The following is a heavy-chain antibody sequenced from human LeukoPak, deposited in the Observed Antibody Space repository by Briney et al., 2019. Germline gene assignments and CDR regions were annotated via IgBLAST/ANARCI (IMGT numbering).Heavy chain of an antibody. Sequence: GGSLRLSCAASGFTFNYYGMSWVRQAPGKGLEWVSAISSSGDSTYYADSVKGRFTISRDNSKNTLYLQMDSLRAEDTAVYYCAKVWRGNYYDYWGQGTLVTVSS. CDR1: GFTFNYYG. V-gene: IGHV3-23*01. CDR2: ISSSGDST. J-gene: IGHJ4*02. D-gene: IGHD1-1*01. CDR3: AKVWRGNYYDY.